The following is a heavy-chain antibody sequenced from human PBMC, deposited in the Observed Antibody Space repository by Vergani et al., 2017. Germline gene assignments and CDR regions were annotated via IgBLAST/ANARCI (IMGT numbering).Heavy chain of an antibody. CDR1: GGSISSYY. CDR3: ARNGYSSSQGIWVNWFDP. Sequence: QVQLQESGPGLVKPSETLSLTCTVSGGSISSYYWSWIRQPPGKGLEWIGYIYYSGSTHYNPSLKSRVTISVDTSKNQFFLKLSSVTAADTAVYYCARNGYSSSQGIWVNWFDPWGQGTLVTVSS. D-gene: IGHD6-6*01. J-gene: IGHJ5*02. V-gene: IGHV4-59*08. CDR2: IYYSGST.